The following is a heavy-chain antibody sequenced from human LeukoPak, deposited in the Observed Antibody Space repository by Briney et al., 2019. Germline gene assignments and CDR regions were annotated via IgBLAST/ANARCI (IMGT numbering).Heavy chain of an antibody. V-gene: IGHV3-23*01. CDR2: ISGSGGER. CDR1: GFTFSTYG. CDR3: AKDYYALLWFGEFNRKYYFVY. Sequence: GGSLRLSCAASGFTFSTYGMSWVGQAPGKGLQWVSCISGSGGERYYTESVKGRFTTSRDNSKNTLYLQMNSLRAEDTAVYYCAKDYYALLWFGEFNRKYYFVYWGQGTLVTVSS. J-gene: IGHJ4*02. D-gene: IGHD3-10*01.